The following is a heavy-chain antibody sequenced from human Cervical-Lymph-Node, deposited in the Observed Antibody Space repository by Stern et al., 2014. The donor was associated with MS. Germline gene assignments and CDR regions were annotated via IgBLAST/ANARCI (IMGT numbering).Heavy chain of an antibody. CDR1: GFTFSRHW. V-gene: IGHV3-74*02. CDR3: ARGPMVGATPLDE. Sequence: EVQLVDSGGGLVQPGGSLTLSCEVSGFTFSRHWMHWVRQAPGKGLVWVARISRDGSSTSCADIAKGRFIISRDNAKNTLSLQMTSLRVEDTGVYFCARGPMVGATPLDEWGQGTLVTVSS. D-gene: IGHD2-15*01. J-gene: IGHJ4*02. CDR2: ISRDGSST.